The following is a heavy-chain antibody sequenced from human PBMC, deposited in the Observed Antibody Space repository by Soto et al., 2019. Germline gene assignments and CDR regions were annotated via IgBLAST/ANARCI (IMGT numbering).Heavy chain of an antibody. CDR2: IYYSGST. CDR1: GGSISSSSYY. V-gene: IGHV4-39*01. CDR3: ARHAGYYDSSGYYYVDAFDI. Sequence: SETLSLTCTVSGGSISSSSYYWGWIRQPPGKGLEWIGSIYYSGSTYYNPSLKSRVTISVDTSKNQFSLKLSSVTAADTAVYYCARHAGYYDSSGYYYVDAFDIWGQGTMVTVSS. J-gene: IGHJ3*02. D-gene: IGHD3-22*01.